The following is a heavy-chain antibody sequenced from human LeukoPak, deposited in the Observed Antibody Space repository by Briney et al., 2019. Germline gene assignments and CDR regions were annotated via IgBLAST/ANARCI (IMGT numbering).Heavy chain of an antibody. CDR3: AKGVDYYYYYMDV. CDR1: GFTFSSYW. CDR2: INSDGSST. D-gene: IGHD5-12*01. J-gene: IGHJ6*03. Sequence: GGSLRLSCAASGFTFSSYWMHWVRQAPGKGLVWVSRINSDGSSTSYADSVKGRFTISRDNSKNTLYLQMNSLRAEDTAVYYCAKGVDYYYYYMDVWGKGTTVTISS. V-gene: IGHV3-74*01.